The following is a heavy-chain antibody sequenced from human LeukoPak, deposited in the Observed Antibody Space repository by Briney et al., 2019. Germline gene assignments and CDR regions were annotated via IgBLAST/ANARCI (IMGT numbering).Heavy chain of an antibody. CDR1: GFTFSSYA. J-gene: IGHJ4*02. CDR2: ISYDGSNK. Sequence: GRSLRLSCAASGFTFSSYAMHWVRQAPGKGLEWVAVISYDGSNKYYADSVKGRFTISRDNSKNTLYLQMNSLRAEDTAVYYCAKDSLGWGQGTLVTVSS. V-gene: IGHV3-30-3*01. CDR3: AKDSLG. D-gene: IGHD7-27*01.